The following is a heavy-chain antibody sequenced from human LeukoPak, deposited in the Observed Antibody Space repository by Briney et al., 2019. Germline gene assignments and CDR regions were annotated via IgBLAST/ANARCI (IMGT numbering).Heavy chain of an antibody. J-gene: IGHJ3*02. CDR1: GFTFSSYG. CDR2: ISGSGGST. CDR3: AKSLVYDILTGDAFDI. D-gene: IGHD3-9*01. Sequence: GGSLRLSCAASGFTFSSYGMSWVRQAPGKGLEWVSAISGSGGSTYYADSVKGRFTISRDNSKNTLYLQMNSLRAEDTAVYYCAKSLVYDILTGDAFDIWGQGTMVTVSS. V-gene: IGHV3-23*01.